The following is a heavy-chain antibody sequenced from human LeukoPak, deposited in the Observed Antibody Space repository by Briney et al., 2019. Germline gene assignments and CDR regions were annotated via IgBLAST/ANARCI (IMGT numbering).Heavy chain of an antibody. D-gene: IGHD4-17*01. CDR3: ARLATVTTFSY. V-gene: IGHV4-38-2*01. CDR2: IYHSGST. J-gene: IGHJ4*02. Sequence: SGTLSLTCAVSGYSISSGYYWGWIRQPPGTGLGWIGSIYHSGSTYYNPSLKSRVTISVDTSKNQFSLKLSSVTAADTAVYYCARLATVTTFSYWGQGTLVTVSS. CDR1: GYSISSGYY.